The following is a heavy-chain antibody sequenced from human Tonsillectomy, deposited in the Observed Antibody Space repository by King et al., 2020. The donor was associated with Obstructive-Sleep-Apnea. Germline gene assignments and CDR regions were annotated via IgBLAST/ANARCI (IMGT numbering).Heavy chain of an antibody. V-gene: IGHV3-21*01. D-gene: IGHD4-23*01. Sequence: VQLVESGGGLVKPGGSLRLSCAAPGFTFSSYSMNWVRQAPGKGLEWVSSISSSSSYIYYADSVKGRFTISRDNAKNSLYLQMNSLRAEDTAVYYCAGVRGVVTPDWYFDLWGRGTLVTVSS. CDR2: ISSSSSYI. J-gene: IGHJ2*01. CDR3: AGVRGVVTPDWYFDL. CDR1: GFTFSSYS.